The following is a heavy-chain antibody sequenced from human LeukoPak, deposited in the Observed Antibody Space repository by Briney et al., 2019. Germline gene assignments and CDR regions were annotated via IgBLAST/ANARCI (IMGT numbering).Heavy chain of an antibody. CDR2: ISWNSGSI. Sequence: GGSLRLSCAASGFTFDDYAMHWVRQAPGKGLEWVSGISWNSGSIGYADSVKGRFTISRDNSKNTMYLQMNSLRIDDTAVYYCAKPRRGYSYGRLTYDAFDIWGQGTMVTVSS. CDR3: AKPRRGYSYGRLTYDAFDI. J-gene: IGHJ3*02. V-gene: IGHV3-9*01. CDR1: GFTFDDYA. D-gene: IGHD5-18*01.